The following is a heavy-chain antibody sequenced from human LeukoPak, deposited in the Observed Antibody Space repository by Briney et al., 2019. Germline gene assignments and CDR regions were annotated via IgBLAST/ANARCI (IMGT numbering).Heavy chain of an antibody. J-gene: IGHJ4*02. CDR2: IYYSGST. CDR3: ARGQGTMVRGVPDY. D-gene: IGHD3-10*01. V-gene: IGHV4-61*01. Sequence: SETLSLTCTVSGGSVSSGSYYWSWIRQPPGKGLEWIGYIYYSGSTNYNPSLKSRVTISVDTSKNQFSLKLSSVTAADTAVYYCARGQGTMVRGVPDYWGQGTLVTVSS. CDR1: GGSVSSGSYY.